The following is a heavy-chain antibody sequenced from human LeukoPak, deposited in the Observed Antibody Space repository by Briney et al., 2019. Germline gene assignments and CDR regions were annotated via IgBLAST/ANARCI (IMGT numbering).Heavy chain of an antibody. Sequence: PGGSLRLSCAASGFTFSTYAMTWVRQAPGKGLEWVSSISKSGGSTYDTDSVRGRFTISRDNSKNTLYLQMNRLRAADTALYYCARGVGEYTNGHFDFWGQGTLVTVSS. CDR1: GFTFSTYA. D-gene: IGHD2-8*01. CDR2: ISKSGGST. CDR3: ARGVGEYTNGHFDF. J-gene: IGHJ4*02. V-gene: IGHV3-23*01.